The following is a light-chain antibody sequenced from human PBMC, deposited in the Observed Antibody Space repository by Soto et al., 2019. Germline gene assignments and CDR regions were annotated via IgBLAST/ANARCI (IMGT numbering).Light chain of an antibody. Sequence: QSALTQPASVSGSPGQSITISCTGTSRDVGSYNLVSWYQQHPGKAPKVMIYEATKRPSGVSNRFSGSKSGNTASLTISGLQAEDEADYYCCAYAGSGTVVFGGGTKLTVL. CDR3: CAYAGSGTVV. J-gene: IGLJ3*02. CDR2: EAT. CDR1: SRDVGSYNL. V-gene: IGLV2-23*02.